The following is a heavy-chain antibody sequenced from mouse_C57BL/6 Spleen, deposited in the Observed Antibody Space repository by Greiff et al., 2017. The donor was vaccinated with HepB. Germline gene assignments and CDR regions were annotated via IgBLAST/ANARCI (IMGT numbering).Heavy chain of an antibody. CDR2: ISSGGSYT. D-gene: IGHD2-3*01. Sequence: EVQGVESGGDLVKPGGSLKLSCAASGFTFSSYGMSWVRQTPDKRLEWVATISSGGSYTYYPDSVKGRFTISRDNAKYTLYLQMSSLKSEDTAMYYCARHTYDGYYWFAYWGQGTLVTVSA. J-gene: IGHJ3*01. CDR1: GFTFSSYG. V-gene: IGHV5-6*01. CDR3: ARHTYDGYYWFAY.